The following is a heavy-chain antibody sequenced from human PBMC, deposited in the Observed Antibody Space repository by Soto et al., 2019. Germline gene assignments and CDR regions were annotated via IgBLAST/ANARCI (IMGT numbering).Heavy chain of an antibody. V-gene: IGHV1-69*13. CDR3: ASHEYNTKYCSSTSCYHRAEYFQH. J-gene: IGHJ1*01. Sequence: RASVKVSCKASGGTFSSYAISWVRQAPGQGLEWMGGIIPIFGTANYAQKFQGRVTITADESTSTAYMELSSLRSEDTAVYYCASHEYNTKYCSSTSCYHRAEYFQHWGQGTLVTVSS. CDR1: GGTFSSYA. D-gene: IGHD2-2*01. CDR2: IIPIFGTA.